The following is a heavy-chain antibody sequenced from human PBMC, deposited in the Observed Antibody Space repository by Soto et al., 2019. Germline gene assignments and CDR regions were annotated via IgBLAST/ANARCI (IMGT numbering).Heavy chain of an antibody. CDR3: AGVTRKVGANTGAFDI. CDR2: ISWNSGSI. CDR1: GFTFDDYA. D-gene: IGHD1-26*01. V-gene: IGHV3-9*01. Sequence: EVQLVESGGGWVQPGRSLRLSCAASGFTFDDYAMHWVRQAPGKGLEWVSGISWNSGSIGYADSVKGRFTISRDNAKNSLYLQMNSLRAEDTALYYCAGVTRKVGANTGAFDIWGQGTMVTSSS. J-gene: IGHJ3*02.